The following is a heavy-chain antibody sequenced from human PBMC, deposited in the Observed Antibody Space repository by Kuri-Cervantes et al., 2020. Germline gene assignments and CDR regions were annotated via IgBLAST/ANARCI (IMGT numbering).Heavy chain of an antibody. Sequence: SETLSLTCTVSGGSISSYYWSWIRQPPGKGLEWIGEINHSGSTNYNPSLKSRVTISVDTSKNQFSLKLSSVTAADTAVYYCARVPRRGYSGYDKKYFDYWGQGTLVTVSS. CDR1: GGSISSYY. CDR3: ARVPRRGYSGYDKKYFDY. D-gene: IGHD5-12*01. J-gene: IGHJ4*02. CDR2: INHSGST. V-gene: IGHV4-34*01.